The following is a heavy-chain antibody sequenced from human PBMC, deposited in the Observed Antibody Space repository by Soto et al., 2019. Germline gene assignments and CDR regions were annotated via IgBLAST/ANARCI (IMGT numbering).Heavy chain of an antibody. CDR1: GFTFSDHW. J-gene: IGHJ4*02. CDR2: SKNKANSYRI. Sequence: GGSLRLSCAPSGFTFSDHWMDWVRQAPGKGLEWVGRSKNKANSYRIEYAASVEGRFAMSRDGSKNSLYLQMDSLKTEDTAVYYCVAYISGYVYRGQGTLVTVSS. CDR3: VAYISGYVY. D-gene: IGHD5-12*01. V-gene: IGHV3-72*01.